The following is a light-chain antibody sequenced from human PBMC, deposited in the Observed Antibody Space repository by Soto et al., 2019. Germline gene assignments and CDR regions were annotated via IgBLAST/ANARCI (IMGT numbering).Light chain of an antibody. CDR2: EVT. CDR3: STWDDSLNGLVV. V-gene: IGLV2-14*01. Sequence: QSALTQPASVSGSPGQSITISCTGTSGDVGAYNYVSWLQQHPGKVPQLLISEVTNRPSGFSDRFSGSKSGNTASLTISGLQAEDEADYYCSTWDDSLNGLVVFGGGTKLTVL. J-gene: IGLJ2*01. CDR1: SGDVGAYNY.